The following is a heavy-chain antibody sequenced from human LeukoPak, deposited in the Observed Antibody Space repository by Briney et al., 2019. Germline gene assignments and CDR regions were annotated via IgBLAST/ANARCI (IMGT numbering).Heavy chain of an antibody. CDR2: ISSSGSTI. CDR1: GITFSGYS. V-gene: IGHV3-48*04. Sequence: GGSLRLSCAASGITFSGYSMNWVRQAPGKGLEWVSYISSSGSTIYYADSVKGRFTISRDNAKNSLYLQMNSLRAEDTAVYYCASPSWYSSSSGDYWGQGTLVTVSS. D-gene: IGHD6-6*01. CDR3: ASPSWYSSSSGDY. J-gene: IGHJ4*02.